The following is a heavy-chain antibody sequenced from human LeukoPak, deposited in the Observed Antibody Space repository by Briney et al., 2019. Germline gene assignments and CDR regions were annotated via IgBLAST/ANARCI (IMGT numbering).Heavy chain of an antibody. J-gene: IGHJ4*02. Sequence: SETLSLTCAVSGYSISSGYYWGWIRQPPGKGLECIGSIYRSGSTYYNPSLKSRVTISVDTTKNQFSLKLSSVTAADTAVYYCARDKEGSFDYWGQGTLVTVSS. CDR2: IYRSGST. CDR1: GYSISSGYY. CDR3: ARDKEGSFDY. V-gene: IGHV4-38-2*02.